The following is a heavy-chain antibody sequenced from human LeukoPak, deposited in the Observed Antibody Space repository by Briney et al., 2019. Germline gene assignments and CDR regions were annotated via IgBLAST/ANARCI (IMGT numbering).Heavy chain of an antibody. CDR1: GYTFTSYY. D-gene: IGHD3-22*01. CDR3: ARDLRPDYYDSSGYHP. CDR2: INPSGGST. J-gene: IGHJ5*02. V-gene: IGHV1-46*01. Sequence: ASVKVSCKASGYTFTSYYMHWVRQAPGQGLEWMGIINPSGGSTSYAQKFQSRVTMTRDMSTSTVYMELSSLRSEDTAVYYCARDLRPDYYDSSGYHPWGQGTLVTVSS.